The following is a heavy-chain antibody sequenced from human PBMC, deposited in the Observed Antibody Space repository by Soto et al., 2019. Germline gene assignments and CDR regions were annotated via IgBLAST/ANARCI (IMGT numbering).Heavy chain of an antibody. CDR3: ATGGGSGYGSGSYYTAYYYYGMYV. CDR2: ISPNNGDT. V-gene: IGHV1-18*01. J-gene: IGHJ6*02. Sequence: ASVKVSCKASGYTFTNYYISWVRQAPGQGLEWMGWISPNNGDTSYAQKLQGRVTLTTDTSTSTAYMDLRSLRSDDTAVYYCATGGGSGYGSGSYYTAYYYYGMYVWGQGTTVTVSS. D-gene: IGHD3-10*01. CDR1: GYTFTNYY.